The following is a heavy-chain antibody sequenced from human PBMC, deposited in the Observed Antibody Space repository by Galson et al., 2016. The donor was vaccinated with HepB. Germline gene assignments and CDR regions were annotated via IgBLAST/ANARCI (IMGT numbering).Heavy chain of an antibody. CDR2: IRSESSGGTA. CDR3: ARARESRYDIFDF. CDR1: GFTFGEYA. J-gene: IGHJ4*02. V-gene: IGHV3-49*03. D-gene: IGHD3-22*01. Sequence: SLRLSCAVSGFTFGEYAMSWFRQAPGKGLEWVGFIRSESSGGTAEYAASVKGRFTISGDDSKSIAYLQMNSLKTEDTAVYYCARARESRYDIFDFWGQGTLVTVSS.